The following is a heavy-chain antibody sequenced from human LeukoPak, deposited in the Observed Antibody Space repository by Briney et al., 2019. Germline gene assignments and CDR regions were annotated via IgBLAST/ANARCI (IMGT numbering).Heavy chain of an antibody. D-gene: IGHD5-12*01. V-gene: IGHV3-23*01. CDR3: ANPTILHYFDY. J-gene: IGHJ4*02. Sequence: PGGSLRLSCAASGFTFSGYAMSWVHQAPGKGLEWVSAISGSGGSTYYADSVKGRFTISRDNSKNTLYLQMNSLRAEDTAVYYCANPTILHYFDYWGQGTLVTVSS. CDR1: GFTFSGYA. CDR2: ISGSGGST.